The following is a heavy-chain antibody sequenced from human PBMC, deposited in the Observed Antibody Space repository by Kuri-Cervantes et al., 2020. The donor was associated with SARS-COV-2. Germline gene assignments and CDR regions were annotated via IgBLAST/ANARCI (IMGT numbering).Heavy chain of an antibody. D-gene: IGHD6-19*01. J-gene: IGHJ3*01. CDR3: ARDNVAVAGDAFDV. V-gene: IGHV3-66*01. CDR1: GFTVNSYY. Sequence: GESLKISCAASGFTVNSYYINWVRQAPGKGLEWVSVIFTDDKTYYADSVKDRVNMSRDNFRNTVFLQINSLRADDTAVYYCARDNVAVAGDAFDVWGHGTVVTVSS. CDR2: IFTDDKT.